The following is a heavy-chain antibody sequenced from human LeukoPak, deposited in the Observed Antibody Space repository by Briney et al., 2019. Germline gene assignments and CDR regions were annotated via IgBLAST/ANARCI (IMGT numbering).Heavy chain of an antibody. CDR2: INAGNGNT. V-gene: IGHV1-3*01. CDR1: GYTFTIYA. CDR3: AREAAYSGWYDY. J-gene: IGHJ4*02. Sequence: GASVTVSCKASGYTFTIYAMHWVRQAPGQRLEWMGWINAGNGNTKYSQKFQGRVTITRDTSASTAYMELSSLRSEDTAVYYCAREAAYSGWYDYWGQGTLVTVSS. D-gene: IGHD6-19*01.